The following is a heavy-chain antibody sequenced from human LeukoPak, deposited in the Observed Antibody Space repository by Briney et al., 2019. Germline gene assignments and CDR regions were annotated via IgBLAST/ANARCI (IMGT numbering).Heavy chain of an antibody. D-gene: IGHD2-15*01. V-gene: IGHV1-69*13. CDR1: GGTFSSYA. Sequence: APVRVSCKASGGTFSSYAISWVRQAPGQGLEWMGGIIPIFGTANYAQKFQGRVTITADESTSTAYMELSSLRSEDTAVYYCARVFSGDCSGGSCYAYYYYYGMDVWGQGTTVTVSS. CDR3: ARVFSGDCSGGSCYAYYYYYGMDV. CDR2: IIPIFGTA. J-gene: IGHJ6*02.